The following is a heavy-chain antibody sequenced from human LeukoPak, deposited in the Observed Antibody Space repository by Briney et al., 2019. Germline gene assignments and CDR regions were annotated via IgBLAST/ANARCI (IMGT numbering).Heavy chain of an antibody. Sequence: GGSLRLSCAASGFTSSNYAMNWVRQAPGKGLEWVSAISGSGADTYYADSVKGRFTISRDNSKNTLYLQMNSLRAEDTAIYFCAKELRRSPTYYFDYWGQGTLVTVSS. CDR2: ISGSGADT. J-gene: IGHJ4*02. V-gene: IGHV3-23*01. CDR1: GFTSSNYA. CDR3: AKELRRSPTYYFDY. D-gene: IGHD2-15*01.